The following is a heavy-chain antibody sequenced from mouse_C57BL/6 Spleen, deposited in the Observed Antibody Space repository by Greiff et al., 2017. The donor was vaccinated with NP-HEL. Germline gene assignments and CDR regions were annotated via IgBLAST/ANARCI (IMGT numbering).Heavy chain of an antibody. CDR3: ARPFYKGYFDV. V-gene: IGHV5-17*01. J-gene: IGHJ1*03. CDR1: GFTFSDYG. Sequence: VQLKESGGGLVKPGGSLKLSCAASGFTFSDYGMHWVRQAPEKGLEWVAYISSGSSTIYYADTVKGRFTISRDNAKNTLFLQMTSLRSEDTAMYYCARPFYKGYFDVWGTGTTVTVSS. CDR2: ISSGSSTI.